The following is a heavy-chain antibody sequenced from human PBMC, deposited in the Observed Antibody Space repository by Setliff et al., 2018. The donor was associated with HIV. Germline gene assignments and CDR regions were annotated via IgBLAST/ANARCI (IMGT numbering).Heavy chain of an antibody. V-gene: IGHV3-7*03. CDR2: IKQDGSET. CDR3: ARGRCSDAACFFDY. CDR1: GFIFSSYW. Sequence: GGSLRLSCSVSGFIFSSYWMNWVRQTPGKGLEWVAKIKQDGSETSYVDSVKGRFTISRDNAKNSLYLQMDNLTVDDTAVYFCARGRCSDAACFFDYWGQGTLVTVSS. D-gene: IGHD3-16*01. J-gene: IGHJ4*02.